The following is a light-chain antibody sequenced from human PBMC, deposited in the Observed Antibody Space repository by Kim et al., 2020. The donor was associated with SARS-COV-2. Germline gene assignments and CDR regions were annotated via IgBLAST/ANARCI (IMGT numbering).Light chain of an antibody. Sequence: ASVGDRVTITCRASQGIGKALGWYQQRPGRAPNRLIYDASNLESGVPSRFSGSGSGTEFTLTISSLQPDDFSTYYCLHHHIFPLTFGRWTKVDI. CDR2: DAS. J-gene: IGKJ4*01. CDR1: QGIGKA. CDR3: LHHHIFPLT. V-gene: IGKV1-17*01.